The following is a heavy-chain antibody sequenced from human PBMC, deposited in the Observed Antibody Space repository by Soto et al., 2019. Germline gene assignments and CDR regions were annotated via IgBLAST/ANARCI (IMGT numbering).Heavy chain of an antibody. Sequence: PGGSLRLPCAASGFTFNSYAMSWVRQAPGKGLEWVSAISGSGGSTYYADSVKGRFTISRDNSKNTLYLQMNSLRAEDTAVYYCAKGAGGIAAAGSIYYYYGMDVWGQGTTVTVSS. CDR1: GFTFNSYA. CDR3: AKGAGGIAAAGSIYYYYGMDV. CDR2: ISGSGGST. J-gene: IGHJ6*02. D-gene: IGHD6-13*01. V-gene: IGHV3-23*01.